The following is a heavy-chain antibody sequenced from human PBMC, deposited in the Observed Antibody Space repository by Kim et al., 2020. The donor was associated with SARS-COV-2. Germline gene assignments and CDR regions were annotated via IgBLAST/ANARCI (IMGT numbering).Heavy chain of an antibody. CDR3: ARVPPIAVAGTRFAFDI. Sequence: GGSLRLSCAASGFTFSSYSMNWVRQAPGKGLEWVSSISSSSSYIYYADSVKGRFTISRDNAKNSLYLQMNSLRAEDTAVYYCARVPPIAVAGTRFAFDIWGQGTMVTVSS. CDR2: ISSSSSYI. V-gene: IGHV3-21*01. D-gene: IGHD6-19*01. CDR1: GFTFSSYS. J-gene: IGHJ3*02.